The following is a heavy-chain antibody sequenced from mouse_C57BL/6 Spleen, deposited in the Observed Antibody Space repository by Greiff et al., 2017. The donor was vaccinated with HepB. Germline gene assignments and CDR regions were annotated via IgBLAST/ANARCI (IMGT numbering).Heavy chain of an antibody. CDR3: ARPDNCGSSYGYYFDY. Sequence: VQLKQSGAELVKPGASVKLSCTASGFNIKDYYMHWVKQRTEQGLEWIGRIDPEDGETKYAPKFQGKATITADTSSNTAYLQLSSLTSEDTAVYYCARPDNCGSSYGYYFDYWGQGTTLTVSS. V-gene: IGHV14-2*01. CDR2: IDPEDGET. J-gene: IGHJ2*01. CDR1: GFNIKDYY. D-gene: IGHD1-1*01.